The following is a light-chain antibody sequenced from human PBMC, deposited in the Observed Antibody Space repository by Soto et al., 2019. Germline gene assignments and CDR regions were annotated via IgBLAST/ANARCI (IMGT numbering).Light chain of an antibody. Sequence: DIQMTHSPSTLSASVGDRVTITCRASQSISSWLAWYQQKPGKAPKPMIYDASSLESGVPSRFSGSGSGKEFTLTISSLQPDDFATYYCQQYNSYPGTFGQGTKVEIK. V-gene: IGKV1-5*01. CDR1: QSISSW. J-gene: IGKJ1*01. CDR3: QQYNSYPGT. CDR2: DAS.